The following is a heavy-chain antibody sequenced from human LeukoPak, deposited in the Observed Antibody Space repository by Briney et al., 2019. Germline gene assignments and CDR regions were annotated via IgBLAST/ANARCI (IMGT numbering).Heavy chain of an antibody. J-gene: IGHJ4*02. CDR1: GGSISSYY. V-gene: IGHV4-59*01. Sequence: NPSETLCLTCTVSGGSISSYYWSWIRQPPGKGLEWIGYVYYSGSTNYNPSLKSRVTISVDTSNNQFSLKLSSVTAADTAVYYCARAGSGYYPFDDWGQGTLVTVSS. CDR2: VYYSGST. D-gene: IGHD3-22*01. CDR3: ARAGSGYYPFDD.